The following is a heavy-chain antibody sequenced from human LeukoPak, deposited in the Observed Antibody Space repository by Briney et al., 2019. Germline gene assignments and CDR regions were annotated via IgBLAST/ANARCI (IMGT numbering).Heavy chain of an antibody. J-gene: IGHJ4*02. CDR3: VPGFLGTAMVTTLRDY. CDR2: INPNSGGT. V-gene: IGHV1-2*02. CDR1: GYTFTGYY. Sequence: GASVKVSCKASGYTFTGYYMHWVRQAPGQGLEWIGWINPNSGGTNYAQKFRGRVTMTRDTSISTAYMELSRLRSDDTAVYYCVPGFLGTAMVTTLRDYWGQGTLVTVST. D-gene: IGHD5-18*01.